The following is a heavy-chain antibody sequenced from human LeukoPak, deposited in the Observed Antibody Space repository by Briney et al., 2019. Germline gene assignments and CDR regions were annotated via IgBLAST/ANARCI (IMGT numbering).Heavy chain of an antibody. J-gene: IGHJ6*02. CDR3: ARWNGDYGYYYYGMDV. CDR1: GFTFSDYY. Sequence: PGGSLSLSCAASGFTFSDYYMSWIRQAPGKGLEWVSYISSSGSTIYYADSVKGRFTISRDNAKNSLYLQMNSLRAEDTAVYYCARWNGDYGYYYYGMDVWGQGTRSPSP. CDR2: ISSSGSTI. V-gene: IGHV3-11*01. D-gene: IGHD4-17*01.